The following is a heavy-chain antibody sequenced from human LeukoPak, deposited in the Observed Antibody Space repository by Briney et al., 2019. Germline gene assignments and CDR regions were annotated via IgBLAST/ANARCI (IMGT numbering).Heavy chain of an antibody. V-gene: IGHV3-23*01. D-gene: IGHD3-10*01. J-gene: IGHJ4*02. CDR2: ISGSGGST. CDR3: AKDIRASGSYWGEVHY. Sequence: GGSLRLSCAASGFTFSSYAMNWVRQAPGKGLEGVSPISGSGGSTYYADSVKGRFTISRDNSKNTLYLQMSRLRADDTAVYYCAKDIRASGSYWGEVHYWGQGTLVTVSS. CDR1: GFTFSSYA.